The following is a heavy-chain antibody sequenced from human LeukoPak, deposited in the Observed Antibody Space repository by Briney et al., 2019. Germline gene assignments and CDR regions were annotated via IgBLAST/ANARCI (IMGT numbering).Heavy chain of an antibody. J-gene: IGHJ4*02. Sequence: PGGSLRLSCAASGFTFSDYCMGWTRQAPGKGLEWVSYITSSGSNMYYADSMKGRFTISRDNAKNSVYLQMNSLRAEDTAVYYCAKESRDTAMVRRGFDYWGQGTLVTVSS. V-gene: IGHV3-11*01. CDR3: AKESRDTAMVRRGFDY. CDR1: GFTFSDYC. D-gene: IGHD5-18*01. CDR2: ITSSGSNM.